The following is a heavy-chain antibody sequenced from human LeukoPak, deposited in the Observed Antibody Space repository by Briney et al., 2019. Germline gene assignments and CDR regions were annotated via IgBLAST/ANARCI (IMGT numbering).Heavy chain of an antibody. D-gene: IGHD2-21*01. J-gene: IGHJ5*02. V-gene: IGHV1-2*02. Sequence: ASVKVSCKTSGYTFTYYYMHWVRQAPGQGLEWMGWINPNSGGTNYAQKFQGRVTMTRDTSISTAYMELSRLRSDDTAVYYCARSYCGGDCSNWFDPWGQGTLVTVSS. CDR1: GYTFTYYY. CDR3: ARSYCGGDCSNWFDP. CDR2: INPNSGGT.